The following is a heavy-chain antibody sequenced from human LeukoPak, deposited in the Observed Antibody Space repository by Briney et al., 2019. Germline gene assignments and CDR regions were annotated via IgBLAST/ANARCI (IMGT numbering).Heavy chain of an antibody. CDR3: ATDGGDVSLNY. V-gene: IGHV3-23*01. CDR1: GLTFNTYA. Sequence: PGGSLRLSCVGSGLTFNTYALTWVRQAPGKGLEWLSLVNRGGATYYADSVRGRFTISRDNSKNTLYLQMSSLRAEDTAVYFCATDGGDVSLNYWGQGSLVTVSS. CDR2: VNRGGAT. D-gene: IGHD2-21*02. J-gene: IGHJ4*02.